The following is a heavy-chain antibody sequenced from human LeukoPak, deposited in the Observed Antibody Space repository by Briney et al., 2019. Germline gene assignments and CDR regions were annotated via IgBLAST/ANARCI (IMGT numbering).Heavy chain of an antibody. J-gene: IGHJ4*02. V-gene: IGHV5-51*01. CDR2: IYPGDSDT. Sequence: GESLKISCEGSGYSFTTYWIGWVRQMPGKGLEWMGVIYPGDSDTRYSPSFQGQVTISADKSISTAYLQWSSLKASDTAIYYCARRGALGYFDYWSQGTLVTVSS. CDR1: GYSFTTYW. D-gene: IGHD4/OR15-4a*01. CDR3: ARRGALGYFDY.